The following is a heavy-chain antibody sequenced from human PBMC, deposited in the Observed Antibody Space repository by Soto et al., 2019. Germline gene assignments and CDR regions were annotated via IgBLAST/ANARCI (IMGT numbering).Heavy chain of an antibody. CDR2: IYYSGST. J-gene: IGHJ6*03. CDR3: ARTEADYDILTGPRYYYYYYMDV. CDR1: GGSISSYY. D-gene: IGHD3-9*01. V-gene: IGHV4-59*01. Sequence: SETLSLTCTVSGGSISSYYWSWIRQPPGKGLEWIGYIYYSGSTNYNPSLKSRVTISVGTSKNQFSLKLSSVTAADTAVYYCARTEADYDILTGPRYYYYYYMDVWGKGTTVTVSS.